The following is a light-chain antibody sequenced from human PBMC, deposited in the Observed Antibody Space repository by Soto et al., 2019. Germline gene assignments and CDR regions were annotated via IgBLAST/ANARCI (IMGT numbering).Light chain of an antibody. V-gene: IGLV2-14*03. CDR1: SSDVGGYKY. J-gene: IGLJ1*01. CDR2: DIR. CDR3: SSYTSSSTRV. Sequence: ALTQPASVSGSPGQSITISCTGTSSDVGGYKYVSWYQQHPGKAPKLMIYDIRNRPSGVSNRFSGSKSGNTASLTISGLQAEDEAIYYCSSYTSSSTRVFGTGTKLTVL.